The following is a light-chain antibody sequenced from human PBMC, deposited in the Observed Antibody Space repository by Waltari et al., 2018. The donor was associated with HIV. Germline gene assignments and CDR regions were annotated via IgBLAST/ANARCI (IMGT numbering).Light chain of an antibody. CDR1: SSDGGNYNA. Sequence: QSALTPPPSVSGSLGQSVTTPCRGTSSDGGNYNAVTLYQQSPGTAPKLMIYDVSNRPSGVPDLFSGSKSGNTASLTISGLQAEDEADYYCSSFTTSITVVFGGGTKLTVL. V-gene: IGLV2-18*02. J-gene: IGLJ2*01. CDR2: DVS. CDR3: SSFTTSITVV.